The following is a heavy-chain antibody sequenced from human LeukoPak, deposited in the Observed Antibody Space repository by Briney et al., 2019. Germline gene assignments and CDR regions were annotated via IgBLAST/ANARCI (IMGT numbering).Heavy chain of an antibody. Sequence: SQTLSLTCTVSGGSISSGSYYWSWIRQPAGKGLEWIGRIYTSGSTNYNPSLKSRVTISVDTSKNQFSLKLSSVTAADTAVYYCARDWDRSVWGGDTWFDPWGQGTLVTVSS. CDR2: IYTSGST. CDR1: GGSISSGSYY. V-gene: IGHV4-61*02. CDR3: ARDWDRSVWGGDTWFDP. D-gene: IGHD3-16*01. J-gene: IGHJ5*02.